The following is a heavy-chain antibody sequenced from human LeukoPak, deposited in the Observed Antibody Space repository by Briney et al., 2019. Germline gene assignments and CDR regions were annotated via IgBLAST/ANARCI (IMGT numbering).Heavy chain of an antibody. CDR2: ISYDGSNK. D-gene: IGHD3-10*01. Sequence: GRSLRLSCAASGCTFSSYAMHWVRQAPGKGLEWVAVISYDGSNKYYADSGKGRFTISRDNSKNPLYLQMNSLRAEDTAVYYCARWNRDGSGSDYWGQGTLVTVSS. CDR1: GCTFSSYA. J-gene: IGHJ4*02. V-gene: IGHV3-30-3*01. CDR3: ARWNRDGSGSDY.